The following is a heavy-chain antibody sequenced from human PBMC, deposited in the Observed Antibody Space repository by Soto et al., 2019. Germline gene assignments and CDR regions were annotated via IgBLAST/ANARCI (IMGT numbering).Heavy chain of an antibody. CDR1: GFTFNRYW. J-gene: IGHJ5*02. Sequence: GGSLRLSCSASGFTFNRYWMHWVRHAPGKGLVWVSHINTDGTNSNYADSVKGRFTISRDNAKSTLFLQMNSLRDEDTAVYYCEREFCSGGNCYTYYFDPWGQGIPVTVSS. CDR3: EREFCSGGNCYTYYFDP. CDR2: INTDGTNS. V-gene: IGHV3-74*01. D-gene: IGHD2-15*01.